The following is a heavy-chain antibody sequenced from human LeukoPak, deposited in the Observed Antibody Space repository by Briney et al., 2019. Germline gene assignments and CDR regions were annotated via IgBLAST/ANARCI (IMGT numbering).Heavy chain of an antibody. CDR3: ATDISSGWHRDWFDP. CDR2: FDPEDGET. CDR1: GYTLTELS. Sequence: ASVKVSCKVSGYTLTELSMHWVRQAPGKGLEWMGGFDPEDGETIYAQKFQGRVTMTEDTSTDTAYMELSSLRSEDTAVYYCATDISSGWHRDWFDPWGQGTLVTVSS. J-gene: IGHJ5*02. D-gene: IGHD6-19*01. V-gene: IGHV1-24*01.